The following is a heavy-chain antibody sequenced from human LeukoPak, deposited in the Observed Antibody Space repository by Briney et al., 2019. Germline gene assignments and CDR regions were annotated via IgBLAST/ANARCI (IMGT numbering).Heavy chain of an antibody. CDR3: ARDLTYQLRHGPNYFDY. V-gene: IGHV3-9*01. CDR2: ISWNSGSI. D-gene: IGHD2-2*01. Sequence: GGSLRLSCAASGFTFDDYAMHWVRQAPGKGLEWVSGISWNSGSIGYADSVKGRFTISRDNAKNSLYLQMNSLRAEDTAVYYCARDLTYQLRHGPNYFDYWGQGTLVTVSS. J-gene: IGHJ4*02. CDR1: GFTFDDYA.